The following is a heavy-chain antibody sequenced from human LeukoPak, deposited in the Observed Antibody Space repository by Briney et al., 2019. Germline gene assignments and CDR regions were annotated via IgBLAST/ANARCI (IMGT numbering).Heavy chain of an antibody. V-gene: IGHV1-3*01. CDR1: GYTFTSYA. CDR3: ARRAGGYSHSYDY. CDR2: INAGNGNT. Sequence: ASVKVSCKASGYTFTSYAMHWVRQAPGQRLEWMGWINAGNGNTKYSQEFQGRVTITRDTSASTAYMELSSLRADDTAVYYCARRAGGYSHSYDYWGQGTLVTVSS. D-gene: IGHD4-23*01. J-gene: IGHJ4*02.